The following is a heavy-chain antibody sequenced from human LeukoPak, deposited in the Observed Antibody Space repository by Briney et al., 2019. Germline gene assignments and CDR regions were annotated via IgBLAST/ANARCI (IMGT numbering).Heavy chain of an antibody. Sequence: ASVKVSCKSSGYTYTSYGISWVRQPPTRGREEMVCISAYNGNTNYAQKLQGRVTMTTDTSTSTAYMELRSLRSDDTAVYYCARDDRGAYCGGDCYYDAFDIWGQGTMVTVSS. V-gene: IGHV1-18*01. CDR3: ARDDRGAYCGGDCYYDAFDI. CDR1: GYTYTSYG. CDR2: ISAYNGNT. J-gene: IGHJ3*02. D-gene: IGHD2-21*01.